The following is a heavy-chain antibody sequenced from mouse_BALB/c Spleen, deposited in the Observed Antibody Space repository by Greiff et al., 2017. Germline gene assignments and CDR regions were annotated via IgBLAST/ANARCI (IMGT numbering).Heavy chain of an antibody. CDR2: ISCYNGAT. Sequence: LVKTGASVKISCKASGYSFTGYYMHWVKQSHGKSLEWIGYISCYNGATSYNQKFKGKATFTVDTSSSTAYMQFNSLTSEDSAVYYCARKDDYGYAMDYWGQGTSVTVSS. CDR3: ARKDDYGYAMDY. V-gene: IGHV1S34*01. J-gene: IGHJ4*01. CDR1: GYSFTGYY. D-gene: IGHD2-4*01.